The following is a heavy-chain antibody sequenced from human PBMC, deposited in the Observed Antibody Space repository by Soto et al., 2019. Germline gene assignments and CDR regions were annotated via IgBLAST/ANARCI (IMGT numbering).Heavy chain of an antibody. J-gene: IGHJ5*02. CDR1: GYTFTSYD. Sequence: QVQLVQSGAEVKKPGASVKVSCKASGYTFTSYDINWVRQATGQGLEWMGWMNPNSGNTGYAQKFQGRDTMTRNAGISTASMELTRLRSEDTAVYYCASERGAGSHYTPGFGPCGQGTQVSVSS. CDR3: ASERGAGSHYTPGFGP. D-gene: IGHD3-10*01. V-gene: IGHV1-8*01. CDR2: MNPNSGNT.